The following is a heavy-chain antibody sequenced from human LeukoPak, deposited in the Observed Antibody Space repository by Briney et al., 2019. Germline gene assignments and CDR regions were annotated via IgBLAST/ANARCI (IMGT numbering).Heavy chain of an antibody. Sequence: PSETLSLTCAVYGGSFSGYYWSWIRQHPGKGLEWIGYIYYSGSTYYNPSLKSRVTISVDTSKNQFSLKLSSVTAADTAVYYCARDSRPSSHYYYGMDVWGQGTTVTVSS. V-gene: IGHV4-31*11. CDR2: IYYSGST. CDR3: ARDSRPSSHYYYGMDV. J-gene: IGHJ6*02. D-gene: IGHD3-10*01. CDR1: GGSFSGYY.